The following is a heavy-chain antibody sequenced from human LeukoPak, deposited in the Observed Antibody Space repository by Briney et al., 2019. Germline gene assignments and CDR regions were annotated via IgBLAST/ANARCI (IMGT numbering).Heavy chain of an antibody. V-gene: IGHV3-7*03. Sequence: GGSLRLSCAASGFTFSTYWMSWVHQAPGKGLEWVANIKQDGSEKYYVDSVKGRFTISRDNSKNSLYLQMNSLRAEDTAVYYCARVIAAANFDYWGQGTLVTVSS. CDR3: ARVIAAANFDY. D-gene: IGHD6-13*01. CDR2: IKQDGSEK. CDR1: GFTFSTYW. J-gene: IGHJ4*02.